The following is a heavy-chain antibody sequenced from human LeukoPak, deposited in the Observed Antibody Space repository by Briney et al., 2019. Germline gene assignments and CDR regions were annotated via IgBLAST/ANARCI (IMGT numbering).Heavy chain of an antibody. D-gene: IGHD2-15*01. CDR2: ISGSGGST. Sequence: GGSLRLSCAASGFTFSSYGMSCVRQAPGKGLEWVSAISGSGGSTYYADSVKGRFTISRDSYKNTLYPQMNSLRAEDAAVYYCAKAPVTTCSGAYCYPFDYWGQGTLVTVSS. J-gene: IGHJ4*02. V-gene: IGHV3-23*01. CDR1: GFTFSSYG. CDR3: AKAPVTTCSGAYCYPFDY.